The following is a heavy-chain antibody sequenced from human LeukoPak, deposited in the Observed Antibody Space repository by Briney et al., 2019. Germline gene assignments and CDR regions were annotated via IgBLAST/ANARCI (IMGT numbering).Heavy chain of an antibody. Sequence: PETLSLTCTVSDGSISSYYWSWIRQPPGKGLEWIGYIYYSGSTNYNPSLKSRVTISVDTSKNQFSLKLSSVTAADTAVYYCARENPSSGWYEYWGQGTLVTVSS. D-gene: IGHD6-19*01. CDR2: IYYSGST. J-gene: IGHJ4*02. V-gene: IGHV4-59*01. CDR3: ARENPSSGWYEY. CDR1: DGSISSYY.